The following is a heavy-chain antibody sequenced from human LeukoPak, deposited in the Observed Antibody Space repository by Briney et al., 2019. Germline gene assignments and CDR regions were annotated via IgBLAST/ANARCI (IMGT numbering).Heavy chain of an antibody. CDR2: IYYSGST. V-gene: IGHV4-59*01. D-gene: IGHD1-1*01. CDR1: GGSISSYY. Sequence: SETLSLTCTVSGGSISSYYWSWIRQPPGKGLEWIGYIYYSGSTNYNPFLKSRVTISVDTSKNQFSLKLSSVTAADTAVYYCARVTTLEDYYYYMDVWGKGTTVTVSS. CDR3: ARVTTLEDYYYYMDV. J-gene: IGHJ6*03.